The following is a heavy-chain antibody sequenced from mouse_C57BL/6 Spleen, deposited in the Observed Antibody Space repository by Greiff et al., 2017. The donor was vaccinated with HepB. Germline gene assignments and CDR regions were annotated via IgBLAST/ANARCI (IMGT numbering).Heavy chain of an antibody. CDR2: IRSKSNNYAT. CDR3: VGNYDYLFAY. CDR1: GFSFNTYA. V-gene: IGHV10-1*01. Sequence: EVKLVESGGGLVQPKGSLKLSCAASGFSFNTYAMNWVRQSPGKGMEWVARIRSKSNNYATYYAYSVKDRFTISRDYSESMLYLQMNNLKTEDTAMYYCVGNYDYLFAYWGQGTLVTVSA. D-gene: IGHD2-4*01. J-gene: IGHJ3*01.